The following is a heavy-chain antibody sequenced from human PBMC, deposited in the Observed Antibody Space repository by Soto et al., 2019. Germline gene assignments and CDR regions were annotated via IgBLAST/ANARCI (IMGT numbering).Heavy chain of an antibody. J-gene: IGHJ6*04. D-gene: IGHD3-3*01. CDR2: ISYDGSNK. V-gene: IGHV3-30-3*01. CDR1: GFTFSSYA. CDR3: ARCPPETIFGVVIAPYYYYGMDV. Sequence: HPGGSLRLSCAASGFTFSSYAMHWVRQAPGKGLEWVAVISYDGSNKYYADSVKGRFTISRDNSKNTLYLQMNSLRAEDTAVYYCARCPPETIFGVVIAPYYYYGMDVWGKGTRVTVSS.